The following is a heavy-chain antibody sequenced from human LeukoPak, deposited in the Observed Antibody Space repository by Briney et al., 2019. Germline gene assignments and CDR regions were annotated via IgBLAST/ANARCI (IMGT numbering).Heavy chain of an antibody. Sequence: ASVKVSCKASGYTFTGYYMHWVRQAPGQGLEWMGIINPSGGSTSYAQKFQGRVTMTRDMSTSTVYMELSSLRSEDTAVYYCAVEGYSYGSMTTFFDYWGQGTLVTVSS. CDR3: AVEGYSYGSMTTFFDY. CDR2: INPSGGST. J-gene: IGHJ4*02. CDR1: GYTFTGYY. V-gene: IGHV1-46*01. D-gene: IGHD5-18*01.